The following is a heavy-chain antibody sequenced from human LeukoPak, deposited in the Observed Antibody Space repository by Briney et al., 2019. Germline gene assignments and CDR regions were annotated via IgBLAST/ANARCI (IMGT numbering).Heavy chain of an antibody. J-gene: IGHJ6*03. Sequence: SETLSLTCAVYGGSFSGYYWSWIRQPPGKGLEWIGEINHSGSTNYNPSLKSRVTISVDTSKNQFSLKLSSVTTADTALYYCARPYRGSRAPYYYYYYMDVWGKGTTATVSS. D-gene: IGHD2-15*01. CDR1: GGSFSGYY. V-gene: IGHV4-34*01. CDR3: ARPYRGSRAPYYYYYYMDV. CDR2: INHSGST.